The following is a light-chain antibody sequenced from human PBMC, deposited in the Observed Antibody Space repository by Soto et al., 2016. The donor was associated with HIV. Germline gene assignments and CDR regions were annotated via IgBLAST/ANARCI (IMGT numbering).Light chain of an antibody. CDR3: QVWDSSRDHVV. CDR2: DDS. J-gene: IGLJ2*01. CDR1: NVGSKT. V-gene: IGLV3-21*03. Sequence: SFVLTQPPSVSVAPGKTATITCGGNNVGSKTVHWYQQKPGQAPVVVVHDDSDWPSGIPERFSGSNSGNMATLTINRVEAGDEADYYCQVWDSSRDHVVFGGGTKLTVL.